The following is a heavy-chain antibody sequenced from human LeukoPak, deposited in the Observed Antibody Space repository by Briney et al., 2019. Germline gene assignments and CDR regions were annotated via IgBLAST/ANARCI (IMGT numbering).Heavy chain of an antibody. CDR3: AAAISVAALDY. CDR2: INPSGGST. Sequence: GASVKVSCKASGYTFTSYYMHWVRQAPGQGLEWMGIINPSGGSTSYAQKFQGRVTMTRDMSTSTAYMELSSLRSEDTAVYYCAAAISVAALDYWGQGTLVTVSS. CDR1: GYTFTSYY. J-gene: IGHJ4*02. V-gene: IGHV1-46*01. D-gene: IGHD6-19*01.